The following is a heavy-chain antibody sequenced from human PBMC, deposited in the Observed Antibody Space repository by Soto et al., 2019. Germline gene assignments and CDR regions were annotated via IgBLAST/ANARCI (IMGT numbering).Heavy chain of an antibody. D-gene: IGHD6-13*01. CDR2: ISGSGGST. J-gene: IGHJ4*02. Sequence: PGGSLRLSCEASGFTFSSYAMSWVRQAPGKGLEWVSAISGSGGSTYYADSVKGRFTISRDNSKNTLYLQMNSLSSEDTAVYYCAYSSTPFDYWGQGTLVTVSS. CDR3: AYSSTPFDY. CDR1: GFTFSSYA. V-gene: IGHV3-23*01.